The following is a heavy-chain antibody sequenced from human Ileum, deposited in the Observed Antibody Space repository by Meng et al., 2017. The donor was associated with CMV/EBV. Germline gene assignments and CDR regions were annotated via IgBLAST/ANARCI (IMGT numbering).Heavy chain of an antibody. J-gene: IGHJ4*02. V-gene: IGHV1-18*01. Sequence: CRASGYIFSTFGITWVRQAPGQGLEWMGYLSIHDGHTKYAKNVQGRVTMTADISTSTGYMELTSLTSDDTAVYYCAREFRERWELGHWGQGTLVTVSS. CDR1: GYIFSTFG. CDR3: AREFRERWELGH. CDR2: LSIHDGHT. D-gene: IGHD4-23*01.